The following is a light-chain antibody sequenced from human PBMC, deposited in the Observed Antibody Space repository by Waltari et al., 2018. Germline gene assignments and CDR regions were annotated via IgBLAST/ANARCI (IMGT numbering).Light chain of an antibody. CDR1: SGSVSMSYY. J-gene: IGLJ3*02. CDR3: SLYMAQGTWV. V-gene: IGLV8-61*01. Sequence: QSVVTQEPSLSVSPGGTVTLTCGLTSGSVSMSYYPSWYQQTPGQSPRTLIYTTNVRSSGVPDRFSGSIVGNKAALTITGAQPEDESDYYCSLYMAQGTWVFGGGTKLTVL. CDR2: TTN.